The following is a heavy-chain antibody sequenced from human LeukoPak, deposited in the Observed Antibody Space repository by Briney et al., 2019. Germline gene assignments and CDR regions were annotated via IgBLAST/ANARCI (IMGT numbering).Heavy chain of an antibody. V-gene: IGHV4-38-2*02. J-gene: IGHJ4*02. Sequence: PSETLSLTCTVSGYSISSGYYWGWIRQPPGKGLEWIGSIYHSGSTYYNPSLKSRVTISVDTSKNQFSLKLSSVTAADTAVYYCARVGGYGGATDYWGQGTLVTVSS. CDR1: GYSISSGYY. CDR3: ARVGGYGGATDY. CDR2: IYHSGST. D-gene: IGHD5-12*01.